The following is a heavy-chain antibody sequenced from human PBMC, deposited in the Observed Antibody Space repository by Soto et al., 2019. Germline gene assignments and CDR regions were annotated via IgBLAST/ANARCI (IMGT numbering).Heavy chain of an antibody. Sequence: SETLSLTCSVPGGSVSSGDYYWNWMRQPPGKGLEWIGCVYSSGNTKYNPSLKSRVTISRDTSKNQFSLNLNSVTAADTAVYYCARDSQLLDYWGQGTLVTVSS. CDR2: VYSSGNT. CDR1: GGSVSSGDYY. CDR3: ARDSQLLDY. J-gene: IGHJ4*02. V-gene: IGHV4-61*08.